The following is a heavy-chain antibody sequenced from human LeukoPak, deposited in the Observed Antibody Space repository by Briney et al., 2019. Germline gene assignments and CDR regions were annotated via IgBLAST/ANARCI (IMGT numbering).Heavy chain of an antibody. CDR1: GRSITRGGYY. Sequence: SETLSLTCTLSGRSITRGGYYWSWIRQHPGEGLEWIGHIYHSGSTCYNPSFKSRVTISVDTSKNQFSLNLTSVSAADTAVYYCARVPMGASNYYYMDVWGKGTTVTVSS. CDR3: ARVPMGASNYYYMDV. CDR2: IYHSGST. V-gene: IGHV4-31*03. D-gene: IGHD1-26*01. J-gene: IGHJ6*03.